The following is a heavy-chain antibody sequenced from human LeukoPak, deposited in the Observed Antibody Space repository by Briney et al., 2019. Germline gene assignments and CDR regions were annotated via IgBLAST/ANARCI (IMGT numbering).Heavy chain of an antibody. CDR2: ISYDGSNK. Sequence: PGGSLRLSCAASGFTFSSYAMHWVRKAPGKGLEWVAVISYDGSNKYYADSVKGRFTISRDNSKNTLYLQMNSLRAEDTAVYYCARPPAYYYDSSGPFDYWGQGTLVTVSS. J-gene: IGHJ4*02. D-gene: IGHD3-22*01. CDR3: ARPPAYYYDSSGPFDY. CDR1: GFTFSSYA. V-gene: IGHV3-30*04.